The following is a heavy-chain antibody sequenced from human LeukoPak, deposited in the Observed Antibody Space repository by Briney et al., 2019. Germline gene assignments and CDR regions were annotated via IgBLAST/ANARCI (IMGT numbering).Heavy chain of an antibody. V-gene: IGHV1-69*05. CDR3: AREGEAAAGTESPTINWFDP. CDR2: IIPIFGTA. D-gene: IGHD6-13*01. J-gene: IGHJ5*02. Sequence: ASVKASCKASRGTFSSYAISWVRQAPGQGLEWMGRIIPIFGTASYAQKFQGRVTITTDESTSTAYMELSSLRSEDTAVYYCAREGEAAAGTESPTINWFDPWGQGTLVTVSS. CDR1: RGTFSSYA.